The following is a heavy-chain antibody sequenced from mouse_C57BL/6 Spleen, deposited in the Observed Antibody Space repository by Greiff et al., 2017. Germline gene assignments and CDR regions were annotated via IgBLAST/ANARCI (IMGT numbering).Heavy chain of an antibody. CDR1: GFTFSSYA. CDR3: TRGGTGTRAMDY. D-gene: IGHD4-1*01. Sequence: DAMLVESGEGLVKPGGSLKLSCAASGFTFSSYAMSWVRQTPEKRLEWVAYISSGGDYIYYADTVKGRFTISRDNARNTLYLQMSSLKSEDTAMYYCTRGGTGTRAMDYWGQGTSVTVSS. CDR2: ISSGGDYI. V-gene: IGHV5-9-1*02. J-gene: IGHJ4*01.